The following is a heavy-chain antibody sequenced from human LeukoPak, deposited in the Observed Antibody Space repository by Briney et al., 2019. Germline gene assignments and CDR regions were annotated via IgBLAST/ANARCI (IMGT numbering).Heavy chain of an antibody. V-gene: IGHV1-2*02. CDR3: ARVRGGNNYHFDY. CDR1: GYTFSDYY. J-gene: IGHJ4*02. Sequence: ASVNVSCKASGYTFSDYYMHWVRQAPGQGLEWMGWINPNSGGTNYAQKFQGRVTMTGDTSITTGYMELSRLRSDDTAVYYCARVRGGNNYHFDYWGQGTLVTVSS. CDR2: INPNSGGT. D-gene: IGHD1-26*01.